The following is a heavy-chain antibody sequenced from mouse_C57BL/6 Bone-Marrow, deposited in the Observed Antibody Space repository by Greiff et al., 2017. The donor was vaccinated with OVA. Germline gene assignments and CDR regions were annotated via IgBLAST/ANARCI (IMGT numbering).Heavy chain of an antibody. J-gene: IGHJ1*03. CDR3: ARGGNFYYWYFDV. CDR2: INPNSGST. CDR1: GYTFTSYW. Sequence: VQLQQPGAELVKPGASVKLSCKASGYTFTSYWMHWVKQRPGQGLEWIGMINPNSGSTNYNEKFKSKATLTVDKSSSTAYMQLSSLTSEDSAVYYCARGGNFYYWYFDVWGTGTTVTVSS. V-gene: IGHV1-64*01.